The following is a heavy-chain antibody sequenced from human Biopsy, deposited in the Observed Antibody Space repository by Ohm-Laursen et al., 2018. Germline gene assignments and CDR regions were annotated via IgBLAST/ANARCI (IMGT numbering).Heavy chain of an antibody. Sequence: SETLSLTCTVSDGSINSYYWNWIRQPPGKRLEWIGSIYYSGSTNFNPSLKSRVTISVDTSKNQFSLKLSSVTAADTAVYFCARGSSYGYDFDYWGQGTLITVSS. V-gene: IGHV4-59*01. CDR2: IYYSGST. CDR3: ARGSSYGYDFDY. D-gene: IGHD5-18*01. J-gene: IGHJ4*02. CDR1: DGSINSYY.